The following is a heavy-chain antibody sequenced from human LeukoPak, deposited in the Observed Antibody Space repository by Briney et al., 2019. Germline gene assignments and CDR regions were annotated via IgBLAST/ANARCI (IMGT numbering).Heavy chain of an antibody. CDR1: GYSISSGYY. J-gene: IGHJ4*02. CDR2: IYHSGST. V-gene: IGHV4-38-2*01. D-gene: IGHD6-13*01. CDR3: AESPGIAAAGAGY. Sequence: SETLSLTCAVSGYSISSGYYWGWIRQPPGKGLEWVGSIYHSGSTCYNPSLKGRVTISVDTSKSQFSLELSSLTSADTAVYYCAESPGIAAAGAGYWGQGTLVTVSS.